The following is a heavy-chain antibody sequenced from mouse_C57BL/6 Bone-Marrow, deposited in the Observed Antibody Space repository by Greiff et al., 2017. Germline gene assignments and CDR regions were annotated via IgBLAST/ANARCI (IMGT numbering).Heavy chain of an antibody. Sequence: EVKLVESGGGLVKPGGSLKLSCAASGFTFSSYAMSWVRQTPEKRLEWVATISDGGSYTYYPDNVKGRFTISRDNAKNNLYLQMSHLKSEDTAMYYCARELCGFAYWGQGTLVTVSA. CDR1: GFTFSSYA. V-gene: IGHV5-4*01. CDR2: ISDGGSYT. J-gene: IGHJ3*01. CDR3: ARELCGFAY. D-gene: IGHD1-1*02.